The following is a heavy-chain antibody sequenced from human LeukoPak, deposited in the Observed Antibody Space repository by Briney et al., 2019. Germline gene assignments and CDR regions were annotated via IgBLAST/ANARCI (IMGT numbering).Heavy chain of an antibody. CDR2: ISYDGSNK. J-gene: IGHJ4*02. CDR1: GFTFSSYA. D-gene: IGHD3-3*01. V-gene: IGHV3-30-3*01. Sequence: GGSLRLSCAASGFTFSSYAVHWVRQAPGKGLEWVAVISYDGSNKYYADSVKGRFTISRDNSKNTLYLQMNSLRAEDTAVYYCARDYYDFWSGYYLVDYWGQGTLVTVSS. CDR3: ARDYYDFWSGYYLVDY.